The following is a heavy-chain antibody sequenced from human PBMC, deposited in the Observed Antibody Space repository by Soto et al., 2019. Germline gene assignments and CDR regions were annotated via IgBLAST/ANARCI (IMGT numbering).Heavy chain of an antibody. J-gene: IGHJ6*02. D-gene: IGHD2-2*01. V-gene: IGHV4-39*01. Sequence: SETLSLTCTVSGGSISDSNDHWGWIRQSPGQGLEWIGSFHNSGSIHYNPSLNSRVTVSVDTSKNQFSLKVTSVTAADTAVYYCARLHGYCISSSCHGHYAMDVWGQGTTVTVSS. CDR2: FHNSGSI. CDR1: GGSISDSNDH. CDR3: ARLHGYCISSSCHGHYAMDV.